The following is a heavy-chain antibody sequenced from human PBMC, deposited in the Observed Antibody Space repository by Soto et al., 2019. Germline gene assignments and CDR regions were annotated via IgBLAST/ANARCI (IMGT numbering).Heavy chain of an antibody. CDR2: IWYDGSNK. D-gene: IGHD6-13*01. CDR1: GFTFSSYG. V-gene: IGHV3-33*01. J-gene: IGHJ6*02. Sequence: GSLLLPCTASGFTFSSYGMHGVRQAPGKGLEWVAVIWYDGSNKYYADSVKGRFTISRDNSKNTLYLQMNSLRAEDTAVYYCERDDPAAQIPYGMDVWGQGTTVTVSS. CDR3: ERDDPAAQIPYGMDV.